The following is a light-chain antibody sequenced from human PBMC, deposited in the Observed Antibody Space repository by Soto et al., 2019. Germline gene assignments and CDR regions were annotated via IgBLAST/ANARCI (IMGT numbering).Light chain of an antibody. CDR2: SNN. V-gene: IGLV1-44*01. Sequence: QSVLTQPPSASGTPGQRVTISCSGSSSNIGSNTVNWYQQLPGTAPKLLIYSNNKRSSGVPDRFSGSKSGPSASLAISGLRSEDEADYYCAAWDDSLNGPVFGGGTKRTV. CDR1: SSNIGSNT. CDR3: AAWDDSLNGPV. J-gene: IGLJ2*01.